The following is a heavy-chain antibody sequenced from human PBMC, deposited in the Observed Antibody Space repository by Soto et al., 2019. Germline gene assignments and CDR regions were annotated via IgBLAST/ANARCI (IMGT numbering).Heavy chain of an antibody. CDR1: GGTFSSYA. D-gene: IGHD6-13*01. V-gene: IGHV1-69*13. CDR3: ASISSTWYWWFDP. Sequence: SVKVSCKASGGTFSSYAFTWVRQAPGQGLEWMGGIIPIFGTPNYAQKFQGRVTITADESTSTAYMELSSLRSDDTAVYYCASISSTWYWWFDPWGQGTLVTV. CDR2: IIPIFGTP. J-gene: IGHJ5*02.